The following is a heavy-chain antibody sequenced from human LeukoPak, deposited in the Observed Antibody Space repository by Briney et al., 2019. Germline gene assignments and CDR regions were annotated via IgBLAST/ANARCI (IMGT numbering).Heavy chain of an antibody. Sequence: GGSLRLSCTASGFTFGDYAMSWFRQAPGKGLEWVSLIYNAVTYADSVKGRFTISRDDSKNTLNLQMSSLRADDTAVYYCARLRGNTMVEYWGQGTLVTVSS. V-gene: IGHV3-23*03. CDR1: GFTFGDYA. CDR2: IYNAVT. CDR3: ARLRGNTMVEY. D-gene: IGHD3-10*01. J-gene: IGHJ4*02.